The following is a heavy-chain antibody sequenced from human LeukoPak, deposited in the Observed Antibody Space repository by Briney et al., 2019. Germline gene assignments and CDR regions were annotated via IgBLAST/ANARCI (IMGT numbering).Heavy chain of an antibody. D-gene: IGHD1-1*01. V-gene: IGHV4-59*01. CDR1: GGSISSYY. CDR2: TYYSGTT. CDR3: ARVSWFPGTSYYYMDV. J-gene: IGHJ6*03. Sequence: SETLSLTCTVSGGSISSYYWSWIRQPPGKGLDCIGYTYYSGTTNYNPSLKSRVTISLDTSKNQFSLKLTSVTAADTAVYYCARVSWFPGTSYYYMDVWGKGTTVTVSS.